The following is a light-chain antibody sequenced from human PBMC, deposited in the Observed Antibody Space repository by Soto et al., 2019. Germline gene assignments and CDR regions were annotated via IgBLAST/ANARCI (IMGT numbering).Light chain of an antibody. CDR1: SSNIGAGYD. Sequence: VLTQPPSVSGAPGQRVTISCTGSSSNIGAGYDVHWYQQPPGTAPKLLIYGNSNRPSGVPDRFSGSKSGTSASLAITGLQAEDEADYCCQSYGSSLSGYVFGTGTKVTVL. CDR3: QSYGSSLSGYV. CDR2: GNS. J-gene: IGLJ1*01. V-gene: IGLV1-40*01.